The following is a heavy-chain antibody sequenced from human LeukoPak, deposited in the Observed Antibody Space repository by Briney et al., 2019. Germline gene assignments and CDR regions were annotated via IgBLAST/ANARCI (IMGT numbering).Heavy chain of an antibody. V-gene: IGHV3-7*01. CDR1: GFDFSGFS. CDR2: IKQDGSEK. CDR3: ARDSSSWYGNDY. Sequence: GGSLRLSCVVSGFDFSGFSMSWVRQAPGKGLEWVANIKQDGSEKYYVDSVKGRFTISRDNAKNSLYLQMNSLRAEDTAVYYCARDSSSWYGNDYWGQGTLVTVSS. D-gene: IGHD6-13*01. J-gene: IGHJ4*02.